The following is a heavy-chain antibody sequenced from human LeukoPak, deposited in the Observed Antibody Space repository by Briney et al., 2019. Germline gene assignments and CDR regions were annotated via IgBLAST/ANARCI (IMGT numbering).Heavy chain of an antibody. Sequence: SETLSLTCTVSGGSISSYYWSWIRQPPGKGLEWIGYIYYSGSTYYNPSLKSRVTISVDTSKNQFSLKLSSVTAADTAVYCCATHNAVADYWGQGTLVTVSS. CDR2: IYYSGST. J-gene: IGHJ4*02. D-gene: IGHD2-2*01. V-gene: IGHV4-59*08. CDR1: GGSISSYY. CDR3: ATHNAVADY.